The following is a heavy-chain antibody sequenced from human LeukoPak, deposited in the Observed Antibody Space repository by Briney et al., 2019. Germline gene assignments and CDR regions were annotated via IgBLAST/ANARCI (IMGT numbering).Heavy chain of an antibody. CDR1: GYTFTSYG. CDR2: ISAYNGNT. Sequence: ASVKVSCKASGYTFTSYGISWVRQAPGQGLEWMGWISAYNGNTNYAQKLQGRVTMTTDTSTSTAYMELRSLRSDDTAVYCCARLELRNTWFDPWGQGTLVTVSS. D-gene: IGHD1-7*01. J-gene: IGHJ5*02. CDR3: ARLELRNTWFDP. V-gene: IGHV1-18*01.